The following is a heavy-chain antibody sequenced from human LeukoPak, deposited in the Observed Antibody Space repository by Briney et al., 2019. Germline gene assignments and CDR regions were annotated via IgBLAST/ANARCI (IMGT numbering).Heavy chain of an antibody. CDR1: GYTFTNYY. CDR3: ATQERGYYYFILDY. CDR2: INPSGGST. Sequence: ASVKVSCKASGYTFTNYYMHWVRQAPGQGLEWMGVINPSGGSTNYAQKFQGRVTMTEDTSTDTAYMELSSLRSEDTAVYYCATQERGYYYFILDYWGQGTLVTVSS. D-gene: IGHD3-22*01. V-gene: IGHV1-46*01. J-gene: IGHJ4*02.